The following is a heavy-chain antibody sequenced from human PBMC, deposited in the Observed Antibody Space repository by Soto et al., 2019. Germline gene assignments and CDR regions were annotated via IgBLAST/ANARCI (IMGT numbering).Heavy chain of an antibody. CDR2: ISSSGSTI. D-gene: IGHD2-2*01. Sequence: GVSLRLSCAASGFTFSDYYMSWIRQAPGKGLEWVSYISSSGSTIYYADSVKGRFTISRDNAKNSLYLQMNSLRAEDTAVYYCARDPNIVLVPAAVRSYFYFYGMGVCGEGPTFT. CDR3: ARDPNIVLVPAAVRSYFYFYGMGV. CDR1: GFTFSDYY. V-gene: IGHV3-11*04. J-gene: IGHJ6*02.